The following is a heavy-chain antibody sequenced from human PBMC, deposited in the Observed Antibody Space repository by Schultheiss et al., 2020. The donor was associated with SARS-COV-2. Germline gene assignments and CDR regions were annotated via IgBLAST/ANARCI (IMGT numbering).Heavy chain of an antibody. V-gene: IGHV1-69*05. CDR1: GGTFSSYA. Sequence: SVKVSCKASGGTFSSYAISWVRQAPGQGLEWMGGIIPIFGTANYAQKFQERVTITRDMSTSTAYMELSSLRSEDTAVYYCAADRGGYDSFDYWGQGTLVTVSS. CDR2: IIPIFGTA. J-gene: IGHJ4*02. CDR3: AADRGGYDSFDY. D-gene: IGHD5-12*01.